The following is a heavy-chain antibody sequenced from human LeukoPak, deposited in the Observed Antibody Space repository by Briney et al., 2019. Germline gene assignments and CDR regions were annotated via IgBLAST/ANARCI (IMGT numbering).Heavy chain of an antibody. D-gene: IGHD3-10*01. J-gene: IGHJ4*02. CDR1: GYSISSGYY. V-gene: IGHV4-38-2*02. Sequence: PSETLSLTCTVSGYSISSGYYWGWIRQPPGKGLEWIGSIYHSGSTYYNPSLKSRVTISVDTSKNQFSLKLSSVTAADTAVYYCARGLRFGSYYDYWGQGTLVTVSS. CDR2: IYHSGST. CDR3: ARGLRFGSYYDY.